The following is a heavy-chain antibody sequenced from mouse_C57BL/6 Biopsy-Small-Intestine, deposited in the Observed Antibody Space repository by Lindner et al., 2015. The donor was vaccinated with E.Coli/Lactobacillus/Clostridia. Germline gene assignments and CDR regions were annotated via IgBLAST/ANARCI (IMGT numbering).Heavy chain of an antibody. J-gene: IGHJ1*01. CDR3: ARGSYDFWTGDSYNYHGVDV. CDR1: GGTFSSSA. Sequence: SVKVSCKASGGTFSSSALSWVRQAPGQGLEWMGRIIPILSLTNYAQKFRGRVTITADESTSTAYMELSSLTSEDTAMYYCARGSYDFWTGDSYNYHGVDVWGQGTTVTVSS. V-gene: IGHV1-69*02. D-gene: IGHD2-14*01. CDR2: IIPILSLT.